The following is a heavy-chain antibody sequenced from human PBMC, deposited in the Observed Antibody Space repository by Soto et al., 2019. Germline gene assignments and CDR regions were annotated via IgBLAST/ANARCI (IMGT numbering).Heavy chain of an antibody. CDR3: ARVPDR. V-gene: IGHV4-34*01. Sequence: PSETLSLTCAVYGGSFSGYYWSWIRQPPGRGLEWIGEINHGGSTNYNPSLKSRVTISVDTSKNQFSLKLSSVTAADTAVYYCARVPDRWGQGTLVTVS. J-gene: IGHJ5*02. CDR1: GGSFSGYY. CDR2: INHGGST. D-gene: IGHD2-2*01.